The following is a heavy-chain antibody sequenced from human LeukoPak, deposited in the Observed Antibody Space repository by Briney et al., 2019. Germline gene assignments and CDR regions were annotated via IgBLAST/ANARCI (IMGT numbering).Heavy chain of an antibody. Sequence: PGGSLRLSSAASGFPFSSYWMHWVRQVPGKGLLWVSRINSDGSATIYADSVRGRFTISRDNAKNTLYLQMSGLRVEDTAVYHCASDSPYYGMDVWGQGTTVTVSS. V-gene: IGHV3-74*01. CDR2: INSDGSAT. CDR1: GFPFSSYW. CDR3: ASDSPYYGMDV. J-gene: IGHJ6*02.